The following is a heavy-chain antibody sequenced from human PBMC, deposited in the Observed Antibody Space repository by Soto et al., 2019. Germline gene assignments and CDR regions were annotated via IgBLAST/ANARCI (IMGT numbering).Heavy chain of an antibody. V-gene: IGHV4-59*08. D-gene: IGHD4-17*01. CDR3: VRQGIDYLHGLVDV. CDR2: VYYTGDT. Sequence: QVQLQQSGPRLVKPSETLSLTCTVSSGPDRSHNWGWIRQPPGRGLEWIGYVYYTGDTAYNPSLRGRVTIXAXTXXNDISLTLHSVTAADTAVHYCVRQGIDYLHGLVDVWGQGTTVSVSS. CDR1: SGPDRSHN. J-gene: IGHJ6*02.